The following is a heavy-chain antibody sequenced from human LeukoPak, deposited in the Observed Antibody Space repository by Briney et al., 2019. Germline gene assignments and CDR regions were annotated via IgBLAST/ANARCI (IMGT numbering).Heavy chain of an antibody. CDR3: ARGGSGSYRYYFDY. J-gene: IGHJ4*02. D-gene: IGHD3-10*01. Sequence: AGGSLRLSCAASGFTFSSYWMSWVRQAPGKGLEWVANIKQDGSEKYYVDSVKGRFTISRDNAKNSLYLQMNSLRAEDTAVYYCARGGSGSYRYYFDYWGQGTLVTVSS. CDR2: IKQDGSEK. CDR1: GFTFSSYW. V-gene: IGHV3-7*01.